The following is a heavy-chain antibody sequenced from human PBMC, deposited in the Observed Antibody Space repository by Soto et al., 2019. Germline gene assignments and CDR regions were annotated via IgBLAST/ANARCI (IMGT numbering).Heavy chain of an antibody. J-gene: IGHJ4*01. Sequence: QVQLVQSGAEVKKPGSSVKVSCKASGGTFSTYSIDWVRQAPGQGLEWMGGNIPAFGSPNYAQRFQGRVTITADESTSTAYMELSSLRSDDTAVYYCARAEVATTYFDFWGHGTLVTVSS. V-gene: IGHV1-69*01. CDR1: GGTFSTYS. CDR3: ARAEVATTYFDF. D-gene: IGHD5-12*01. CDR2: NIPAFGSP.